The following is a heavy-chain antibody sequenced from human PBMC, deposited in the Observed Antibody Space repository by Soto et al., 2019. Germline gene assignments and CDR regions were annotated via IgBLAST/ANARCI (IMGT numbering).Heavy chain of an antibody. Sequence: SQTLSLTCAISGDSVSSNSAAWNWIRQSPSRGLEWLGRTYYRSKWYNDYAVSVKSRITINPDTSKNQFSLQLNSVTPEDTAVYYCARGLLWFGDAPYYYYGMDVWGQGTTVTV. D-gene: IGHD3-10*01. CDR3: ARGLLWFGDAPYYYYGMDV. J-gene: IGHJ6*02. CDR1: GDSVSSNSAA. V-gene: IGHV6-1*01. CDR2: TYYRSKWYN.